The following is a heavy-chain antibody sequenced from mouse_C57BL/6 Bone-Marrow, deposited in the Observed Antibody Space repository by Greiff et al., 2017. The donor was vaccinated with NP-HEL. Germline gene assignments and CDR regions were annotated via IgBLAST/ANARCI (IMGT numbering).Heavy chain of an antibody. CDR1: GYTFTSYW. CDR2: IDPSDSYT. V-gene: IGHV1-50*01. J-gene: IGHJ2*01. CDR3: ARDGTGY. D-gene: IGHD3-3*01. Sequence: VQLQQPGAELVKPGASVKLSCKASGYTFTSYWMQWVKQRPGQGLEWIGEIDPSDSYTNYNQKFKGKATLTVDTSSSTAYMQLSSLTSEDSAVYYCARDGTGYWGQGTTLTVSS.